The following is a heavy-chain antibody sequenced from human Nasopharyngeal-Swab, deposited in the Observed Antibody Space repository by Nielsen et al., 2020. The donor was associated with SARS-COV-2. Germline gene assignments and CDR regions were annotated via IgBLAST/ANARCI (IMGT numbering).Heavy chain of an antibody. Sequence: ESLKISCTVSGGPISSYYWSWIRQPPGKGLEWIGYIYYSGSTNYNPSLKSRVTISVDTSKNQFSLKLSSVTAADTAVYYCARAKGYYDSSGYYYYYYMDVWGKGTTVTVSS. V-gene: IGHV4-59*01. CDR2: IYYSGST. J-gene: IGHJ6*03. CDR1: GGPISSYY. D-gene: IGHD3-22*01. CDR3: ARAKGYYDSSGYYYYYYMDV.